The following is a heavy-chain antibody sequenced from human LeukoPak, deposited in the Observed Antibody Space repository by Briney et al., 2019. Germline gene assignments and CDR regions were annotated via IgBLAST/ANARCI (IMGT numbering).Heavy chain of an antibody. D-gene: IGHD6-19*01. CDR2: IYYSGST. V-gene: IGHV4-39*01. CDR3: ARHASVDGNWPRPLDY. Sequence: PSETLSLTCTVSGGSISGSNYYWGWIRQPPGKGLEWIGNIYYSGSTYYKPSLKTRVTISLDTSKNQFSLKLTSVTAADTAVYYCARHASVDGNWPRPLDYWGQGSLVTVSS. CDR1: GGSISGSNYY. J-gene: IGHJ4*02.